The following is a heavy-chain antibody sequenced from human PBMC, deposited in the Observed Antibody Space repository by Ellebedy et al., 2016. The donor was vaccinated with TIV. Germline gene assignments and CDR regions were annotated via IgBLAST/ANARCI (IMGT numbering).Heavy chain of an antibody. J-gene: IGHJ4*02. V-gene: IGHV1-8*01. Sequence: AASVKVSCKASGYTFTNFDINWVRQASGQGLEWMGWMNPKSGNTVYSQKFQGRVTMTSNTPMNTAYMDLTSLRSEDTAVYYCTTGGTKGEDNWGQGTLVIVSS. D-gene: IGHD3-10*01. CDR1: GYTFTNFD. CDR2: MNPKSGNT. CDR3: TTGGTKGEDN.